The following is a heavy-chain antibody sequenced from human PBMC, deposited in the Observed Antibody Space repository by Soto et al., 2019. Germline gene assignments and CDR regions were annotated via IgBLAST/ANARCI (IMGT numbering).Heavy chain of an antibody. CDR1: GGSISSGGYY. J-gene: IGHJ4*02. Sequence: QVQLQESDPGLVKPSQTLSLTCTVSGGSISSGGYYWSWIRQHPGKGLEWIGYIYYSGSTYYNPSLKSRVTISVDTSKNQFSLKLSSVTAADTAVYYCARGAVFHSLYFDYWGQGTLVTVSS. CDR2: IYYSGST. V-gene: IGHV4-31*03. D-gene: IGHD3-16*01. CDR3: ARGAVFHSLYFDY.